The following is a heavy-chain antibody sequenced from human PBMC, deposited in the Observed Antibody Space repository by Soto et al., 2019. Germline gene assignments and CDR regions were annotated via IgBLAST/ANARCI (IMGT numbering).Heavy chain of an antibody. CDR2: IKGDGGEK. CDR3: ASYAIAVAGIDY. D-gene: IGHD6-19*01. CDR1: GFIFSNYW. Sequence: EVQLVESGGGLVQPGGSLRVSCAASGFIFSNYWMFWVRQAPGRGLEWVANIKGDGGEKYYVDSVKGRFTISRDNANKSLYLQMNSLRVEDTVMYFCASYAIAVAGIDYWGQGTQVTVSS. J-gene: IGHJ4*02. V-gene: IGHV3-7*01.